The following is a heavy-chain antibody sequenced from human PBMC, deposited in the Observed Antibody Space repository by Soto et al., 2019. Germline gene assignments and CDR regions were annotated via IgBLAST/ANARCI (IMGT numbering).Heavy chain of an antibody. D-gene: IGHD6-6*01. CDR2: VSSSGTTM. CDR1: GFTFSDYD. V-gene: IGHV3-11*01. Sequence: QVQLAESGGGLVELGGYRRISCAASGFTFSDYDMSWIRQSPGKGLEWVSFVSSSGTTMYFADSVKGRFTISRDNAKNSLYLPMNSLRAEDTAVYYCARLGPRAARPSYWGQGTLVTVSP. CDR3: ARLGPRAARPSY. J-gene: IGHJ4*02.